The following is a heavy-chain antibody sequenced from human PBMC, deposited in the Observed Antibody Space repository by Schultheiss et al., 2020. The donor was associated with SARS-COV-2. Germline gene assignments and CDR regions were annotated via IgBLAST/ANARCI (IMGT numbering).Heavy chain of an antibody. CDR1: GFTFDDYA. CDR3: AKAGKTYSSSYNWFDP. Sequence: GGSLRLSCAASGFTFDDYAMHWVRQAPGKGLEWVSVIYSGGSTYYADSVKGRFTISRDNSKNTLYLQMNSLRAEDTAVYYCAKAGKTYSSSYNWFDPWGQGTLVTVSS. CDR2: IYSGGST. V-gene: IGHV3-53*01. J-gene: IGHJ5*02. D-gene: IGHD6-13*01.